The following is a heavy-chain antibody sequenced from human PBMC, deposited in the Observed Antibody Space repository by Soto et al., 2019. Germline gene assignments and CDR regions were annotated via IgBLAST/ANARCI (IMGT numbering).Heavy chain of an antibody. J-gene: IGHJ3*02. CDR1: GGSISSSSYY. CDR2: IYYSGST. V-gene: IGHV4-39*01. Sequence: NPSETLSLTCTVSGGSISSSSYYWGWIRQPPGKGLEWIGSIYYSGSTYYNPSLKSRVTISVDTSKNQFSLKLSSVTAADTAVYYCARHVNLLLWFGELFGAFDIWGQGTMVTVSS. D-gene: IGHD3-10*01. CDR3: ARHVNLLLWFGELFGAFDI.